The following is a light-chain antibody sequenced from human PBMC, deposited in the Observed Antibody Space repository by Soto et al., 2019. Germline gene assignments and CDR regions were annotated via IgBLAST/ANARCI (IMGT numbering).Light chain of an antibody. CDR1: SSDVGPYNF. CDR3: CSYAGNYTYV. Sequence: QSALTQPRSVSGSPGQSVTISCTGTSSDVGPYNFVSWYQQHPGKAPKLMIYDVNKRPSGVPDRFSGSKSDNTASLTISGLQAEDEADFYCCSYAGNYTYVFGTRTKVTVL. V-gene: IGLV2-11*01. J-gene: IGLJ1*01. CDR2: DVN.